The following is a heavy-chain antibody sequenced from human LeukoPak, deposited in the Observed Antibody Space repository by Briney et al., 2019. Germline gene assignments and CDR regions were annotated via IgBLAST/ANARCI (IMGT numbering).Heavy chain of an antibody. Sequence: ASVKVSCKASGYTFTSYGISWVRQAPGQGLEWMGWISAYNGNTNYAQKLQGRVTMTTDTSTSTAYMELRSLRSDDTAVYYCASHDFWSGTYGMDVWGQGTTVTVSS. D-gene: IGHD3-3*01. V-gene: IGHV1-18*01. CDR1: GYTFTSYG. CDR2: ISAYNGNT. J-gene: IGHJ6*02. CDR3: ASHDFWSGTYGMDV.